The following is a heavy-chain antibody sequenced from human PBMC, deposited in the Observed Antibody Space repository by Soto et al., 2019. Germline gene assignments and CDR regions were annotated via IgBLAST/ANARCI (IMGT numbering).Heavy chain of an antibody. V-gene: IGHV3-30*19. CDR1: GFTFSSYG. CDR3: ARESSSGWYYYGMDV. CDR2: IWYDGSNK. J-gene: IGHJ6*02. D-gene: IGHD6-19*01. Sequence: GGSLRLSCAASGFTFSSYGMHWVRQAPGKGLEWVAVIWYDGSNKYYADSVKGRFTISRDNSKNTLYLQMNSLRAEDTAVYYCARESSSGWYYYGMDVWGQGTTVTVSS.